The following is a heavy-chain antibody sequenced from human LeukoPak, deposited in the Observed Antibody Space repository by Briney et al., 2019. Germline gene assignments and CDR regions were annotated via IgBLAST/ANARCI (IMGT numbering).Heavy chain of an antibody. J-gene: IGHJ6*03. CDR2: IYVTGT. CDR1: GGSIGTYY. V-gene: IGHV4-59*08. CDR3: ARHIGGGIEDMDV. Sequence: SETLSLTCTVSGGSIGTYYWSWIRQSPGKGLEWIGYIYVTGTRYNPYLQRRVTISVDRARNQFFLKMSSVTAADTAVYYCARHIGGGIEDMDVWGKGTKVIVSS. D-gene: IGHD3-16*02.